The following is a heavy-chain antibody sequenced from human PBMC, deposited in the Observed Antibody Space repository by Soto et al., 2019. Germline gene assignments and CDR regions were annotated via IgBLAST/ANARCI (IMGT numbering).Heavy chain of an antibody. Sequence: ASVKVSCKASGYTFTSYGISWVRQAPGQGLEWMGWISAYNGNTNYAQKLQGRVTMTTDTSTSTAYMELRSLRSDDTAVYYCAIEVRTDILTGYSNFDYCGQGTLVTVSS. CDR2: ISAYNGNT. J-gene: IGHJ4*02. CDR1: GYTFTSYG. CDR3: AIEVRTDILTGYSNFDY. D-gene: IGHD3-9*01. V-gene: IGHV1-18*01.